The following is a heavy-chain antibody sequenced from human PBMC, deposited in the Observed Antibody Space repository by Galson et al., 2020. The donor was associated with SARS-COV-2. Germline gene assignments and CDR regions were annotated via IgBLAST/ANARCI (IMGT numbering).Heavy chain of an antibody. CDR2: IKQDGSEK. Sequence: PGGSLRLSCAASGFTFSSYWMNWVRQAPGKGLEWVANIKQDGSEKYYVDSVKGRFTISRDNAKNSLYLQMNSLRAEDTAVYYCARTVAATPPWFDPWGQGTLVTVSS. V-gene: IGHV3-7*01. CDR1: GFTFSSYW. CDR3: ARTVAATPPWFDP. J-gene: IGHJ5*02. D-gene: IGHD2-15*01.